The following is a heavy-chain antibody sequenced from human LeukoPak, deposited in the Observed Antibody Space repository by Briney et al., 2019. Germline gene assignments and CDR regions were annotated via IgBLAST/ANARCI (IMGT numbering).Heavy chain of an antibody. D-gene: IGHD7-27*01. CDR2: ISYDGSNK. CDR1: GFTFSSYA. CDR3: ARQLGTGGY. V-gene: IGHV3-30*04. J-gene: IGHJ4*02. Sequence: PGGSLRLSCAASGFTFSSYAMHWVRQAPGKGLEWVAVISYDGSNKYYADSVKGRFTISRDNSKNTLYLQMNSLRAEDTAVYYCARQLGTGGYWGQGTLVTVSS.